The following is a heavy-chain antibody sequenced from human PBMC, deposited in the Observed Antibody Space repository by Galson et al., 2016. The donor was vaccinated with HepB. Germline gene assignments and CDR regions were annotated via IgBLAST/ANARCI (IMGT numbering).Heavy chain of an antibody. J-gene: IGHJ4*02. Sequence: KGLEWVSSISSSGSYIYYTDSLKGRFTISRDNAKRSLYLQMTSLRPEDTAVYYCAKGVERIAVAAYYFDYWGQGTLVTVSS. CDR3: AKGVERIAVAAYYFDY. V-gene: IGHV3-21*04. CDR2: ISSSGSYI. D-gene: IGHD6-19*01.